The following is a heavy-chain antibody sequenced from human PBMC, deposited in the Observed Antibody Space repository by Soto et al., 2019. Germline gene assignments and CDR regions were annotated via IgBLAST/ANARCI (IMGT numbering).Heavy chain of an antibody. CDR3: SCYYYDSSGYFDY. CDR1: GGSISSYY. D-gene: IGHD3-22*01. J-gene: IGHJ4*02. Sequence: SETLSLTCTVSGGSISSYYWSWIRQPPGKGLEWIGYIYYSGSTNYNPSLKSRVTISVDTSKNQFSLKLSSVTAADTAVYYCSCYYYDSSGYFDYWGQGTLVTVSS. V-gene: IGHV4-59*01. CDR2: IYYSGST.